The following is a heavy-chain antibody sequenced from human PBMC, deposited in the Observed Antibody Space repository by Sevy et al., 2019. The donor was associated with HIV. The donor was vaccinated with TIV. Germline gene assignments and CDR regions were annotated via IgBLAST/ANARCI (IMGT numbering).Heavy chain of an antibody. CDR3: ASGLVSRVWGSHHPIDY. CDR1: GGSISSYY. D-gene: IGHD3-16*02. Sequence: SETLSLTCTVSGGSISSYYWSWIRQPPGKGLEWIGYIYYSGSTNYNPSLKSRVTISVDTSKNQFSLKLSTVTAADTAVDYCASGLVSRVWGSHHPIDYWGQGTLVTVSS. CDR2: IYYSGST. J-gene: IGHJ4*02. V-gene: IGHV4-59*01.